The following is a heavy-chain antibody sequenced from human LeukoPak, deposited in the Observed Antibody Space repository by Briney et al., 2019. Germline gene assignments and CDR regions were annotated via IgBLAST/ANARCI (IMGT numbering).Heavy chain of an antibody. CDR3: ARDISRGYSYGFSY. D-gene: IGHD5-18*01. CDR1: GYTFTSYG. Sequence: GASVKVSCKASGYTFTSYGISWVRQAPGQGLEWMGWISAYNGNTNYAQKLQGRVTMTTDTSTSTAYMEPRSLRSDDTAVYYCARDISRGYSYGFSYWGQGTLVTVSS. V-gene: IGHV1-18*01. J-gene: IGHJ4*02. CDR2: ISAYNGNT.